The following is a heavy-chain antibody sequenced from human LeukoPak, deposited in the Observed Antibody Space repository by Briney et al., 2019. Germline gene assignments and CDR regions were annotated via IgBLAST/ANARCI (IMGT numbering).Heavy chain of an antibody. CDR3: ARGTVKGGDYFDY. J-gene: IGHJ4*02. D-gene: IGHD4-17*01. CDR1: GGSISSSSYY. Sequence: SETLSLTCTVSGGSISSSSYYWGWIRQPPGRGLEWIGSIYYSGSTYYNPSLKSRVTISVDTSKNQFSLKLSSVTAADTAVYYCARGTVKGGDYFDYWGQGTLVTVSS. CDR2: IYYSGST. V-gene: IGHV4-39*07.